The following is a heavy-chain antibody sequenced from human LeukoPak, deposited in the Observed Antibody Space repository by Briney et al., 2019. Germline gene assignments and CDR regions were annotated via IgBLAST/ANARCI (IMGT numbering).Heavy chain of an antibody. V-gene: IGHV3-7*01. J-gene: IGHJ5*02. D-gene: IGHD3-10*01. CDR1: GFTFSSYW. CDR3: ARGITMVRGVLLDWFDP. Sequence: GGSLRLSCAASGFTFSSYWMSWVRRAPGKGLEWVANIKQDGSEKYYVDSVKGRFTISRDNAKYSLYLQMNSLRAEDTAVYYCARGITMVRGVLLDWFDPWGQGTLVTVSS. CDR2: IKQDGSEK.